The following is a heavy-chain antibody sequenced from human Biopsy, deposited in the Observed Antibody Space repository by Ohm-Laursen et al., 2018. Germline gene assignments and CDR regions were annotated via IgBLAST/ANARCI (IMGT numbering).Heavy chain of an antibody. J-gene: IGHJ4*02. CDR1: TGSIRNYY. CDR3: AKGRNDNGGMYFGS. V-gene: IGHV4-4*08. CDR2: ISSTGYT. Sequence: GTLSLTCTVSTGSIRNYYWSWIRQPPGKGLEWIGFISSTGYTSYIPSLKSRVTLSVGTSRRQSSLKMRSVTAADTAVYYCAKGRNDNGGMYFGSWGQGTLVTVSS. D-gene: IGHD4-23*01.